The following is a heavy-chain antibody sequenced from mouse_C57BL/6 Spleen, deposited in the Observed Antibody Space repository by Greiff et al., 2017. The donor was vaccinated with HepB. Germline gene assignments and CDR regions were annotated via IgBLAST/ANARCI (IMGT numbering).Heavy chain of an antibody. CDR1: GYAFTNYL. V-gene: IGHV1-54*01. Sequence: VQLQQSGAELVRPGTSVKVSCKASGYAFTNYLIEWVKQRPGQGLEWIGVINPGSGGTNYNEKFKGKATLSADKSSSTAYMQLSSLTSEDSAVYFCARHYGDYWGQGTTLTVSS. CDR3: ARHYGDY. J-gene: IGHJ2*01. D-gene: IGHD1-2*01. CDR2: INPGSGGT.